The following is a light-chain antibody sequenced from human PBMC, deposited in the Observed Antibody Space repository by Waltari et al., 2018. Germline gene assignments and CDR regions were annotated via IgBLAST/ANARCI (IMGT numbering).Light chain of an antibody. CDR2: WAS. CDR3: QQDYSTPET. CDR1: PSVLYSSNTMNY. Sequence: DIVLTQSPDSLAVSLGERAPINCKSSPSVLYSSNTMNYLAWYHQKPGQPPKLLSYWASTRESGVPVRFSGSGSGTDFTRTSSSLQAEDVAVYYCQQDYSTPETCVQGTKVEIK. J-gene: IGKJ1*01. V-gene: IGKV4-1*01.